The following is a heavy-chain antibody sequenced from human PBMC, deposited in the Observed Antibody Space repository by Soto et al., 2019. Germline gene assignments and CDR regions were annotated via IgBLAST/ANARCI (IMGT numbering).Heavy chain of an antibody. CDR3: ARSSIAVAAPFDY. J-gene: IGHJ4*02. V-gene: IGHV3-30-3*01. D-gene: IGHD6-19*01. CDR1: GFTFSSYA. CDR2: ISYDGSNK. Sequence: QVQLVESGGGVVQPGRSLRLSCAASGFTFSSYAMHWVRQAPGKGLEWVAVISYDGSNKYYADSVKGRFTISRDNSKNTLYLQMNTLRAEDTAVYYCARSSIAVAAPFDYWGQGTLVTVSS.